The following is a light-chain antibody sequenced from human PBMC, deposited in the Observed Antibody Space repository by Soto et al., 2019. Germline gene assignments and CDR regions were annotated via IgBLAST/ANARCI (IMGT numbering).Light chain of an antibody. V-gene: IGLV2-11*01. CDR2: GVN. CDR1: SSDVGGYSH. J-gene: IGLJ1*01. CDR3: CSYAGTPYV. Sequence: QSVLTQPPSVSGSPGQSVTISCTGTSSDVGGYSHVSWYQQHPGKAPKFVIYGVNRRPSGVPDRFSGSKSGNTASLTISGLLAEDEDDYYCCSYAGTPYVFGSGTKLTVL.